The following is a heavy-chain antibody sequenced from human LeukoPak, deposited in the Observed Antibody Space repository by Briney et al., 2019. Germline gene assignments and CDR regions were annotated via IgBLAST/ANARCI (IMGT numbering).Heavy chain of an antibody. Sequence: GGSLRLSCAASGFTFSDYYMSWIRQAPGKGLEWVAVISYDGSNKYYADSVKGRFTISRDNSKNTLYLQMNSLRAEDTAVYYCAKDLVEVRGVIITQDYYYGMDVWGKGTTVTVSS. CDR2: ISYDGSNK. J-gene: IGHJ6*04. V-gene: IGHV3-30*18. CDR3: AKDLVEVRGVIITQDYYYGMDV. CDR1: GFTFSDYY. D-gene: IGHD3-10*01.